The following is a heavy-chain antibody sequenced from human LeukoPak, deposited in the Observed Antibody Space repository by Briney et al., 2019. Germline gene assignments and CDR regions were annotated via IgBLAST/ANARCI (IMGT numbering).Heavy chain of an antibody. CDR2: ISGSGGST. V-gene: IGHV3-23*01. D-gene: IGHD2-15*01. Sequence: GGSLRLSCAASGFTFSSYAMNWVRQAPGKGLEWVPAISGSGGSTYYADSVKGRFTISRDNSKNTLYLQMNSLRAEDTAVYYCAKSVVVVAATLYFQHWGQGTLVTVSS. CDR3: AKSVVVVAATLYFQH. CDR1: GFTFSSYA. J-gene: IGHJ1*01.